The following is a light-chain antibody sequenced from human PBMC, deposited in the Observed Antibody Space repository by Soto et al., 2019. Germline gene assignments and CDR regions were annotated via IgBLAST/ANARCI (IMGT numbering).Light chain of an antibody. J-gene: IGKJ1*01. V-gene: IGKV3-11*01. Sequence: EIVLTQSPATLSLSPGERATLSCRASQSVGTYFAWYQQKPGQAPRLLIYDASNRATGIPARFSGSGSGTDFTLTISSLEPEDFAVYYCQQRSKWPLTFGQGTKVDIK. CDR2: DAS. CDR3: QQRSKWPLT. CDR1: QSVGTY.